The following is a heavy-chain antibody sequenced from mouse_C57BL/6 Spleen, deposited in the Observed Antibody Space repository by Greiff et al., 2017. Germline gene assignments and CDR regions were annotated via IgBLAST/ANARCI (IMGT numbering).Heavy chain of an antibody. CDR2: FYPGSGSI. CDR1: GYTFTEYT. D-gene: IGHD1-1*01. V-gene: IGHV1-62-2*01. J-gene: IGHJ4*01. Sequence: QVQLKQSGAELVKPGASVKLSCKASGYTFTEYTIHWVKQRSGQGLEWIGWFYPGSGSIKYNEKFKDKATLTADKSSSTVYMELSRLTSEDSAVYFCARHEEGYYYGSRAMDYWGQGTSVTVSS. CDR3: ARHEEGYYYGSRAMDY.